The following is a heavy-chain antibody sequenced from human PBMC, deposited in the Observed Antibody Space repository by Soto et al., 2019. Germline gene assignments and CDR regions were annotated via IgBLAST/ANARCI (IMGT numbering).Heavy chain of an antibody. J-gene: IGHJ6*03. V-gene: IGHV1-69*02. CDR3: ARAXIVPRTDYYYMDV. Sequence: VKVSCKASGGTFSSYTISWVRQAPGQGLEWMGRIIPIPGIANYAQKFQGRVTITADKSTSTAYMELSSLRSEDTAVYYCARAXIVPRTDYYYMDVWGKGTTVTVSS. D-gene: IGHD5-12*01. CDR2: IIPIPGIA. CDR1: GGTFSSYT.